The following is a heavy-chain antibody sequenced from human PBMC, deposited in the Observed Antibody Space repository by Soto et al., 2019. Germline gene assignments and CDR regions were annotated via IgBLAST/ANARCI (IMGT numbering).Heavy chain of an antibody. CDR1: GGSFSGYY. V-gene: IGHV4-34*01. CDR3: ARTTAVPNSLRSRYFFDY. Sequence: SETLSLTCAVYGGSFSGYYWSWIRQPPGKGLEWIGEINHSGSTNYNPSLKSRVTISVDMSKNQFSLRLSSVTTADTALYYCARTTAVPNSLRSRYFFDYWGQGTL. J-gene: IGHJ4*02. CDR2: INHSGST. D-gene: IGHD4-17*01.